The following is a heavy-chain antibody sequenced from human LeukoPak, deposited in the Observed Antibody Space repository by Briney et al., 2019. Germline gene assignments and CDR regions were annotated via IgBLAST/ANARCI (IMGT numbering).Heavy chain of an antibody. J-gene: IGHJ4*02. CDR3: ARGLYNWNDGSVY. Sequence: ASVKVSCKASGYTFTSYDINWVRQATGQGPEWMGWMNPNSGNTGYAQKFQGRVTITRNTSISTAYMELSSLRSEDTAVYYCARGLYNWNDGSVYWGQGTLVTVSS. D-gene: IGHD1-20*01. CDR2: MNPNSGNT. CDR1: GYTFTSYD. V-gene: IGHV1-8*03.